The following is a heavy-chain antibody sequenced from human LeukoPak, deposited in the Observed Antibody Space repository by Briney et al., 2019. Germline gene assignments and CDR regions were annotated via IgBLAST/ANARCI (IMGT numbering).Heavy chain of an antibody. CDR1: GGSISSYY. CDR3: ARDRVGSGWFDY. Sequence: PSETPSLTCTVSGGSISSYYCNWIRQPAGKGLEWIGRIYTSGSTNYNPSLKSRVTMSVDTSKSQFSLKLRSVTAADTAVYYCARDRVGSGWFDYWGQGTLVTVSS. J-gene: IGHJ4*02. D-gene: IGHD6-19*01. CDR2: IYTSGST. V-gene: IGHV4-4*07.